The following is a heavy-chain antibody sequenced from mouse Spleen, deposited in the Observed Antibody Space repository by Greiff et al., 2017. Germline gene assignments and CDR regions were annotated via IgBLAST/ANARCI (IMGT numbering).Heavy chain of an antibody. CDR2: ISSGGGNT. V-gene: IGHV5-9-3*01. CDR3: ARQGTTVVATRGAMDY. D-gene: IGHD1-1*01. Sequence: EVQRVESGGGLVKLGGSLKLSCAASGFTFSSYAMSWVRQTPEKRLEWVATISSGGGNTYYPDSVKGRFTISRDNAKNTLYLQMSSLKSEDTAMYYCARQGTTVVATRGAMDYWGQGTSVTVSS. J-gene: IGHJ4*01. CDR1: GFTFSSYA.